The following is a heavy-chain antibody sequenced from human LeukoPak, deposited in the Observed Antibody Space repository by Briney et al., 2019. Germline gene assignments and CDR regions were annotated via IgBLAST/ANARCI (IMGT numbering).Heavy chain of an antibody. J-gene: IGHJ3*02. V-gene: IGHV4-30-2*01. D-gene: IGHD3-3*01. CDR3: ARAKHYAFWSGYYRGGDAFDI. Sequence: SQTLSLTCAVSGGSISSGGYSWSWLRQPPGKGLEWIGYIYHSGSTYYNPSLKSRVTISVDRSKNQFSLKLSSVTAPDPAVYYCARAKHYAFWSGYYRGGDAFDIWGQGTMVTVSS. CDR2: IYHSGST. CDR1: GGSISSGGYS.